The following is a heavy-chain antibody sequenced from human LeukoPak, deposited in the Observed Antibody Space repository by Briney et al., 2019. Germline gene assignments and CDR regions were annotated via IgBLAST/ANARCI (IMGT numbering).Heavy chain of an antibody. CDR3: ARTYSSSWPYYGMDV. D-gene: IGHD6-13*01. J-gene: IGHJ6*02. CDR2: IIPIFGTA. CDR1: GGTFSSYG. Sequence: SVKVSCKASGGTFSSYGISWVPQAPGQGLEWMGGIIPIFGTANYAQKFQGRVTITADESTSTAYMELSSLRSEDTAVYYCARTYSSSWPYYGMDVWGQGTTVTVSS. V-gene: IGHV1-69*13.